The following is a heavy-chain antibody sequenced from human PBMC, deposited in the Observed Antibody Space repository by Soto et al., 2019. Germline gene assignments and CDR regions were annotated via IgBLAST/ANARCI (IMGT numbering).Heavy chain of an antibody. J-gene: IGHJ3*02. V-gene: IGHV3-66*01. CDR3: TRDFSGKNDAFDI. CDR1: GFTVTTNY. CDR2: VYSGGST. D-gene: IGHD3-10*01. Sequence: EVQLVESGGGLVQPGGSLRLSCAASGFTVTTNYMSWVRQPPGKGLVWVSGVYSGGSTYYADSVKGRFTVSRDNSKNTLYLQMSSLRAEDTAVYYCTRDFSGKNDAFDIWGQGTVVTVSS.